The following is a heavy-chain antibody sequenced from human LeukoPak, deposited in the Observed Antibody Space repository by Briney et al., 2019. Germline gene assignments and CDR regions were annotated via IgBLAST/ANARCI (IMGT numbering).Heavy chain of an antibody. CDR2: INAYSGYT. CDR1: GYNYNAYG. V-gene: IGHV1-18*01. D-gene: IGHD5-24*01. Sequence: ASVKVSCKAPGYNYNAYGICWVRQAPGQGLEWMGWINAYSGYTNYAQKFQGRVTMTADTPTSTAYMELRGLTSDDTAVYYCAREWHYYMDVWGKGTTVTVSS. J-gene: IGHJ6*03. CDR3: AREWHYYMDV.